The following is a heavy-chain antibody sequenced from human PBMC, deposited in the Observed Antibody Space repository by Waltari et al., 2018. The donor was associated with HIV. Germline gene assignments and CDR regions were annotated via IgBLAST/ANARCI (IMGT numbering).Heavy chain of an antibody. V-gene: IGHV4-34*01. Sequence: QVQLQQWGAGLLKPSETLSLTCAVYGGSFSGYYWSWIRQPPGKGLEWIGEINHSGSTNYNPSLKSLVTIAVDTPKNQFSLKLSSVTAADTAVYYCARVDEDTAMVFDYWGQGTLVTVSS. CDR1: GGSFSGYY. D-gene: IGHD5-18*01. J-gene: IGHJ4*02. CDR3: ARVDEDTAMVFDY. CDR2: INHSGST.